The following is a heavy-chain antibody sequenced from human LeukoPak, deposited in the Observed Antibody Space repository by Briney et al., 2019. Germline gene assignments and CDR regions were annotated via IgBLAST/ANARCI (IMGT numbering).Heavy chain of an antibody. D-gene: IGHD4-11*01. CDR3: SRDHPGSNSLDY. CDR2: LKTDGSRT. J-gene: IGHJ4*02. CDR1: GFTFNQYW. Sequence: GGSLRLSCAASGFTFNQYWMHWVRQAPGAGLEWVSRLKTDGSRTNYADSVKGRFTISRDNARNTLYLQMNSLRAEDTAVYYCSRDHPGSNSLDYWGQGTLVTVSS. V-gene: IGHV3-74*01.